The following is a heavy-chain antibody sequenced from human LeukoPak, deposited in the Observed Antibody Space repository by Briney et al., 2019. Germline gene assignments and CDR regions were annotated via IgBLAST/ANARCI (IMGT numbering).Heavy chain of an antibody. CDR3: ARDPAYDSSGYPEYFQH. J-gene: IGHJ1*01. CDR2: IKQDGSEK. Sequence: GGSLRLSCAASGFTFSSYWMSWVRQAPGKGLEWVANIKQDGSEKYYVDSVKGRFTISRDNAKNSLYLQMNSLRAEDTAVYYCARDPAYDSSGYPEYFQHWGQGTLFTVSS. V-gene: IGHV3-7*05. D-gene: IGHD3-22*01. CDR1: GFTFSSYW.